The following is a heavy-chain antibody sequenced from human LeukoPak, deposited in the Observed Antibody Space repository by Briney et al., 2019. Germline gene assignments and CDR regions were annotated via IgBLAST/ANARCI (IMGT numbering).Heavy chain of an antibody. CDR1: GGSISSGDYY. CDR3: ARGEQLRFLEWLPHYYYYYYMDV. J-gene: IGHJ6*03. Sequence: SETLSLTCTVSGGSISSGDYYWNWICQPPGKGLEWIVYIYYSGSTYYNPSLKSRVTTSVDTSKNQFSLKLSSATAAATAVYYCARGEQLRFLEWLPHYYYYYYMDVWGKGTTVTVSS. V-gene: IGHV4-61*08. CDR2: IYYSGST. D-gene: IGHD3-3*01.